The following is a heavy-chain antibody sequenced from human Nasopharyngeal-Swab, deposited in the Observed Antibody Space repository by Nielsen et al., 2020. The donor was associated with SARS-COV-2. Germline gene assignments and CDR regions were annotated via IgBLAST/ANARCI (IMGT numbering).Heavy chain of an antibody. J-gene: IGHJ4*02. CDR1: GFTSSSYG. Sequence: GESLKISCAASGFTSSSYGMHWVRQAPGKGLEWVAVIWYDGSNKYYADSVKGRFTISRDNSKNTLYLQMNSLRAEDTAVYYCARDRTVATTVYFDYWGQGTLVTVSS. CDR2: IWYDGSNK. V-gene: IGHV3-33*01. CDR3: ARDRTVATTVYFDY. D-gene: IGHD4-17*01.